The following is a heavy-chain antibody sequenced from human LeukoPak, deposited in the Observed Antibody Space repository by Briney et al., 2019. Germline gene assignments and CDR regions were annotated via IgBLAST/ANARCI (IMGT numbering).Heavy chain of an antibody. V-gene: IGHV3-30*18. CDR3: AKGALLWFGELLSHFDY. Sequence: GRSLRLSCAASGFTFSSYGMHWVRQAPGKGLEWVAFISYDGSNKYYADSVKGRFTISRDNSKNTLYLQMNSLRAEDTAVYYCAKGALLWFGELLSHFDYWGQGTLVTVSS. J-gene: IGHJ4*02. D-gene: IGHD3-10*01. CDR2: ISYDGSNK. CDR1: GFTFSSYG.